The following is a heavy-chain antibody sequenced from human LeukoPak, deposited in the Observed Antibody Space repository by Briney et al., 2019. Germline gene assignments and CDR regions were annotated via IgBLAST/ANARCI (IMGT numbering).Heavy chain of an antibody. J-gene: IGHJ4*02. Sequence: GGSLRLSCAASGFTFSSYAMSWVRQAPGKGLEWVSAISGSGGSTYYADSVKGRFTISRDNSKNTLYLQMNSLRAEDTAVYYCAKDRMRVVVMGYFDYWGQGTLVTVSS. CDR1: GFTFSSYA. CDR3: AKDRMRVVVMGYFDY. V-gene: IGHV3-23*01. CDR2: ISGSGGST. D-gene: IGHD3-22*01.